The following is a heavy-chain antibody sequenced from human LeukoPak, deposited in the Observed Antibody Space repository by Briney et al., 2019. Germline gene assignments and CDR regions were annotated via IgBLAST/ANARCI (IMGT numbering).Heavy chain of an antibody. V-gene: IGHV4-30-4*08. CDR2: IYYSGST. D-gene: IGHD4-11*01. Sequence: PSQTLSLTCTVSGGSISSGDYYWSWIRQPPGKGLEWIGYIYYSGSTYYNPSLKSRVTISVDTSKNQFSLKLSSVTAADTAVYYCARDHPSTLTTSYYYYYMDVWGKGTTVTVSS. CDR3: ARDHPSTLTTSYYYYYMDV. CDR1: GGSISSGDYY. J-gene: IGHJ6*03.